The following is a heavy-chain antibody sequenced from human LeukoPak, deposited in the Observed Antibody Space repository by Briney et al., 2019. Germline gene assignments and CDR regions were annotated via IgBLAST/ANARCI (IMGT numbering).Heavy chain of an antibody. D-gene: IGHD1-26*01. CDR2: INPNSGAT. J-gene: IGHJ3*02. CDR3: ARDLSGNSFDI. V-gene: IGHV1-2*02. Sequence: GASVKVSCKASGYIFTGYYMHWVRQAPGQGLEWMGSINPNSGATDCAQKFQGRVTTTRDTSISTSHMELSSLRFDDTAVYYCARDLSGNSFDIWGLGTMVTVSS. CDR1: GYIFTGYY.